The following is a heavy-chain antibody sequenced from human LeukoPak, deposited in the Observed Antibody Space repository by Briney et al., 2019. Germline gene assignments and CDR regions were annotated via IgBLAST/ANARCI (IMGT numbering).Heavy chain of an antibody. CDR2: IRYDGSNK. CDR1: GFTFSSYG. CDR3: AKRGYNWKSATYYFDY. Sequence: PGGSLRLSCAASGFTFSSYGMHWVRQAPGKGLEWVAFIRYDGSNKYYADSVKGRFTISRDNSKNTLYLQMNSLRAEDTAVYYCAKRGYNWKSATYYFDYWGQGTLVTVSS. V-gene: IGHV3-30*02. J-gene: IGHJ4*02. D-gene: IGHD1-1*01.